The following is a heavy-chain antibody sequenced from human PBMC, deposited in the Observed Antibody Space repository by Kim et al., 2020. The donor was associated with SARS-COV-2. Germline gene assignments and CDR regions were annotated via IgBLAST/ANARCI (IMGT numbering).Heavy chain of an antibody. J-gene: IGHJ4*02. Sequence: SETLSLTCTVSGHSISSYFWSWIRQPPGRGLEWIGYMYYRGTTNYNPSLRSRVTMSVDVAKNMFFLELSSVTAADTAVYYCVRHEGQTSNWPHFDLWGPGTLAT. CDR1: GHSISSYF. CDR3: VRHEGQTSNWPHFDL. V-gene: IGHV4-59*08. CDR2: MYYRGTT. D-gene: IGHD6-13*01.